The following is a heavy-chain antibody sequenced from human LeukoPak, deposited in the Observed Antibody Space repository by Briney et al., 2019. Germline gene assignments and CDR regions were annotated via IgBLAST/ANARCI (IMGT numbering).Heavy chain of an antibody. CDR1: GFTFSSYA. Sequence: GGSLRLSCAASGFTFSSYAMHWVRQAPGKGLEWVAVISYDGSNKYYADSVKGRFTISRDNSKNTLYLQMNSLRAEDTAVYYCARPYYYGSGSHYYGMDVWGQGTTVTVSS. J-gene: IGHJ6*02. CDR2: ISYDGSNK. V-gene: IGHV3-30*04. CDR3: ARPYYYGSGSHYYGMDV. D-gene: IGHD3-10*01.